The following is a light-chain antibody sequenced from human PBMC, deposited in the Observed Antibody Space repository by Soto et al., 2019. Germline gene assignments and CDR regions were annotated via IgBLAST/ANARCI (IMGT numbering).Light chain of an antibody. V-gene: IGKV4-1*01. CDR1: QSVLYSSKNKNY. CDR2: WAS. Sequence: DIVMTQSPDSLAVSLGERATINCKSSQSVLYSSKNKNYLAWYQQKPGQPPKLLIYWASTRESGVPDRFSGSGSGTDFTLTISSRQAEDVAVYYCQQYYSNPLLTFGGGTKVEIK. J-gene: IGKJ4*01. CDR3: QQYYSNPLLT.